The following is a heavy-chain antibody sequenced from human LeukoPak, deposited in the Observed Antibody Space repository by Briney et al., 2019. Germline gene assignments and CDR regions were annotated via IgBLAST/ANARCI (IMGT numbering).Heavy chain of an antibody. V-gene: IGHV3-21*01. CDR2: ISSSSSYI. CDR1: GFTFSSYS. J-gene: IGHJ6*03. D-gene: IGHD6-13*01. CDR3: ASYYASSSWLDYYYYMDV. Sequence: PGGSLRLSCAASGFTFSSYSMNWVRQAPGKGLEWVSSISSSSSYIYYADSVKGRFTISRDNAKNSLYLQMNSLRAEDTAVYYCASYYASSSWLDYYYYMDVWGKGTTVTVSS.